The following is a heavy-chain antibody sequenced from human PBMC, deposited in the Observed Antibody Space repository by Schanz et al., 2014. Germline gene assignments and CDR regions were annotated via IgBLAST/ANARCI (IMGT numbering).Heavy chain of an antibody. CDR2: IYYSGST. Sequence: QLQLQESGPGLVKPSETLSLTCTVSGDSISSSRYCWGWIRQPPGKGLEWIGSIYYSGSTYYNPSCESRVTMSVDASTNQSSLRLGSVTAADTGVYYCARHNRVWFGKEGCWGQGTLVTVSP. D-gene: IGHD3-10*01. V-gene: IGHV4-39*01. CDR1: GDSISSSRYC. CDR3: ARHNRVWFGKEGC. J-gene: IGHJ4*02.